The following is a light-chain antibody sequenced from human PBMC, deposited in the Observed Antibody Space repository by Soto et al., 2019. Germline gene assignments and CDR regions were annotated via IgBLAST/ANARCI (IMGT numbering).Light chain of an antibody. V-gene: IGKV3-20*01. CDR1: RSVSANN. CDR3: QEYDYSCWT. Sequence: IVLTQSPGTLSSSPGERATLSCRASRSVSANNLAWYQQRPGQAPRLLIYGASRRATGIRDRFSGSGSGSDCSLTISRVAPEDVAVYYGQEYDYSCWTFGQGTKVEIK. CDR2: GAS. J-gene: IGKJ1*01.